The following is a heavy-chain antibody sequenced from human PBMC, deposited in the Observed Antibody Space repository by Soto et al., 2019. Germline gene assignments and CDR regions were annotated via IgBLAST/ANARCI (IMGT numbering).Heavy chain of an antibody. CDR1: GFTFSSYA. Sequence: QVQLVESGGGVVQPGRSLRLSCAASGFTFSSYAMHWVRQAPGKGLEWVAGISYDGSNKYYADSVKGRFTISRDNSKNNLYQQMDSLRAEDTAVYYCARGQVAVAGATEDYFDYWGQGTLVTVSS. CDR2: ISYDGSNK. D-gene: IGHD6-19*01. CDR3: ARGQVAVAGATEDYFDY. J-gene: IGHJ4*02. V-gene: IGHV3-30-3*01.